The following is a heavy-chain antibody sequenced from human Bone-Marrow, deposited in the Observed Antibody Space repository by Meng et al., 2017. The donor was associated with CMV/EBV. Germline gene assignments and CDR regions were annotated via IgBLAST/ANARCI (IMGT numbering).Heavy chain of an antibody. D-gene: IGHD2-2*01. CDR2: IYYSGST. CDR1: GGSISSSSYY. Sequence: GSLRLSCTVSGGSISSSSYYWGWIRQPPGKGLEWIGSIYYSGSTYYNPSLKSRVTISVDTSKNQFSLKLSSVTAADTAVYYCARGSTSRVAQLLLDWLDPWGQRTLVTVSS. J-gene: IGHJ5*02. CDR3: ARGSTSRVAQLLLDWLDP. V-gene: IGHV4-39*07.